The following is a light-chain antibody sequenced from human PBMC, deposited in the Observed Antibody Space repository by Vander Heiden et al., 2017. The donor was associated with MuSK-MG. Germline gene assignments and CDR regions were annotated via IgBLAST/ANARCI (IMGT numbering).Light chain of an antibody. CDR3: AAWDDSLNGHVI. CDR1: SSNIGSNT. CDR2: RSN. J-gene: IGLJ2*01. Sequence: QSVLTQPPSASGTPGQRVTISCSGGSSNIGSNTVNWYQQLPGTAPKLLIYRSNQRPSGVPDRFSGSKTGTSASLAISGLQSEDEADYYCAAWDDSLNGHVIFGGGTKLTVL. V-gene: IGLV1-44*01.